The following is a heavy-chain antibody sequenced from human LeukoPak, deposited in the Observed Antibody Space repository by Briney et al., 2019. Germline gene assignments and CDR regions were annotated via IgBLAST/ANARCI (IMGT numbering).Heavy chain of an antibody. D-gene: IGHD2-21*02. CDR1: GFTFSSYA. J-gene: IGHJ4*02. V-gene: IGHV3-30*02. CDR2: IRYDGSNK. CDR3: ARDVGGDEDY. Sequence: GGSLRLSCAASGFTFSSYAMSWVRQAPGKGLEWLAFIRYDGSNKYYADSVKGRFTITRDNSKNTLYLQMNSLRAEDTAVYYCARDVGGDEDYWGQGTLVTVSS.